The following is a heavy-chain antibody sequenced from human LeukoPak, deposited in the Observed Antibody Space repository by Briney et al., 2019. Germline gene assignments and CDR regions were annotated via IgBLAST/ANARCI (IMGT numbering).Heavy chain of an antibody. J-gene: IGHJ3*02. CDR1: GYTFTGYY. CDR2: INPNSGGT. V-gene: IGHV1-2*02. Sequence: GASVKVSCKASGYTFTGYYMHWVRQAPGQGLEWMGWINPNSGGTNYAQKFQGRVTMTRDTSISTAYMELSRLRSDDTAVYYCARVIDCSSTSCPGEGAFDIWGQGTMVTVSS. D-gene: IGHD2-2*01. CDR3: ARVIDCSSTSCPGEGAFDI.